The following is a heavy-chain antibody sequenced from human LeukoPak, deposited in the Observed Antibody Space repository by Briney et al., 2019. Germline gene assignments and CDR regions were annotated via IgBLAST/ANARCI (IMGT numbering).Heavy chain of an antibody. CDR3: ARTNRWDYYYYGMDV. Sequence: SGPTLVNPTQTLTLTCTFSGFSLSTSGMCVSWIRQPPGKALEWLARIDWDDDKYYSTSLKTRLTISKDTSKNQVVLTMTNMDPVDTATYYCARTNRWDYYYYGMDVWGQGTTVTVSS. CDR2: IDWDDDK. D-gene: IGHD6-13*01. V-gene: IGHV2-70*11. CDR1: GFSLSTSGMC. J-gene: IGHJ6*02.